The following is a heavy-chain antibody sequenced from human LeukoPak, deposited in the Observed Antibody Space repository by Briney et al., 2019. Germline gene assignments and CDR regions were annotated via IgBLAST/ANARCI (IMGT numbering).Heavy chain of an antibody. Sequence: GESLKISCKGSGYSFTSYWIGWVCQMPGKGLEWMGIIYPGDSDTRYSPSFQGQVTISADKSISTAYLQWSSLKASDTAMYYCARHLPSYYDSSGQDAFDIWGQGTMVTVSS. CDR3: ARHLPSYYDSSGQDAFDI. D-gene: IGHD3-22*01. J-gene: IGHJ3*02. CDR2: IYPGDSDT. CDR1: GYSFTSYW. V-gene: IGHV5-51*01.